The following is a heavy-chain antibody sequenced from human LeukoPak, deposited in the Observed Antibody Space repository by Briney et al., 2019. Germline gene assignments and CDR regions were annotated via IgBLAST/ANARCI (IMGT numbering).Heavy chain of an antibody. CDR3: ARVLLWFGPYFDY. CDR1: GFTFSSYW. CDR2: IKQDGSEK. D-gene: IGHD3-10*01. Sequence: GGSLRLSCAASGFTFSSYWMNWVRQAPGKGLEWVANIKQDGSEKYYVDSVKGRFTISRDNAKNSLYLQMNSLRAEDTAVYYCARVLLWFGPYFDYRGQGTLVTVSS. J-gene: IGHJ4*02. V-gene: IGHV3-7*03.